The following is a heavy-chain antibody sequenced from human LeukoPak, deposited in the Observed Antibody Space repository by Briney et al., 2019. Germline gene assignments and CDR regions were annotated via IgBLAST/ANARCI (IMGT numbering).Heavy chain of an antibody. CDR1: GYTFTSYG. D-gene: IGHD3-22*01. J-gene: IGHJ4*02. Sequence: ASVKLSCKASGYTFTSYGISWVRQAPGQGLEWMGWISAYNGNTNYAQKLQGRVTMTTDTSTSTAYMELRSLRSDDTAVYYCAREGYYYDSSGYYFCFDYWGQGTLVTVSS. CDR2: ISAYNGNT. CDR3: AREGYYYDSSGYYFCFDY. V-gene: IGHV1-18*01.